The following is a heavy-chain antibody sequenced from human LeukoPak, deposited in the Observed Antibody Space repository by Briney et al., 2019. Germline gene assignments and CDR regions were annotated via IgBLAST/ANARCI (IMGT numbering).Heavy chain of an antibody. CDR2: IKKDGSAT. V-gene: IGHV3-7*04. Sequence: GGSLRLSCVVSGLXFKNYWMTWVRQAPGKGLEWVASIKKDGSATFYVDSVKGRFTISRDNAKNSLYLQLHNLRAEDTAMYYCARDVSAFDYWGQGTLVTVSS. CDR3: ARDVSAFDY. CDR1: GLXFKNYW. J-gene: IGHJ4*02. D-gene: IGHD6-19*01.